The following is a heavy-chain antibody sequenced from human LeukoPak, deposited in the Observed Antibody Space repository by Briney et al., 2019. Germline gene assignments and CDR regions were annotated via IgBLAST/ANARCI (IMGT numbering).Heavy chain of an antibody. J-gene: IGHJ5*02. CDR1: GFIFSNYW. CDR2: ISSSSSYI. Sequence: GSLRLSCAASGFIFSNYWMNWVRQAPGKGLEWVSSISSSSSYIYYADSVKGRFTISRDNAKNSLYLQMNSLRAEDTAVYYCARDHVAARPIRFDPWGQGTLVTVSS. V-gene: IGHV3-21*01. D-gene: IGHD6-6*01. CDR3: ARDHVAARPIRFDP.